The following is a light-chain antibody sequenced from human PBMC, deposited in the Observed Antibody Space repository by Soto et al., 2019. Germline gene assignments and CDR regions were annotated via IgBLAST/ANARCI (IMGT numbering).Light chain of an antibody. CDR1: SSDLGNYNY. V-gene: IGLV2-14*01. CDR2: EVT. Sequence: QSVLTQPASVSGPPGQSITISCTGTSSDLGNYNYVSWYQQHPGKGPKLMIYEVTNRPSGVSNRFSGSKSGNTASLTISGLQAEDEADYYCSSYTNRTTVVFGGGTKLTVL. CDR3: SSYTNRTTVV. J-gene: IGLJ2*01.